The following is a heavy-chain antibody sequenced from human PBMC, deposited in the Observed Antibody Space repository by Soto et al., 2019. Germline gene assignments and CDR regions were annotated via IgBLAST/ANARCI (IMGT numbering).Heavy chain of an antibody. CDR2: IYYSGST. CDR1: GGSISRYY. D-gene: IGHD3-10*01. V-gene: IGHV4-59*01. J-gene: IGHJ5*02. CDR3: ARDTGSGSYYGWFDP. Sequence: QVQLQESGPGLVKPSETLSLTCTVSGGSISRYYWNWIRQPPGKGLEWIGYIYYSGSTNYNPSLKTPVSISVDTSKNHFFLLLCSVTAADSAVYYCARDTGSGSYYGWFDPWGQGTLVTVSS.